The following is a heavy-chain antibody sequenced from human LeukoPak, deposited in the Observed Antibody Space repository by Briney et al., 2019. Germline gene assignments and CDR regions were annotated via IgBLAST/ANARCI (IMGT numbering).Heavy chain of an antibody. CDR2: INHSGST. CDR3: ARGYSYGWHY. D-gene: IGHD5-18*01. J-gene: IGHJ4*02. V-gene: IGHV4-34*01. Sequence: SETLSLTCAVYGGPFSGYYWSWIRQPPGKGLEWIGEINHSGSTNYNPSLKSRVTISVDTSKNQFSLKLSSVTAADTAVYYCARGYSYGWHYWGQGTLVTVSS. CDR1: GGPFSGYY.